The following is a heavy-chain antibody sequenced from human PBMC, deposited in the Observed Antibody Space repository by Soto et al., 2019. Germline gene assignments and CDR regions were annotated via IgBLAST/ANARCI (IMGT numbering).Heavy chain of an antibody. V-gene: IGHV4-59*01. CDR3: ASSVQLWSSFQY. D-gene: IGHD5-18*01. CDR2: ISYSGTT. Sequence: XETLSLTCTVSGVSFSNYYWSCIRHAPGKGLEWIGYISYSGTTNYHPSLKSRVTMSVDASKNQFSLKLSSVTAADTAVYYCASSVQLWSSFQYWGQGTLDNVS. J-gene: IGHJ4*02. CDR1: GVSFSNYY.